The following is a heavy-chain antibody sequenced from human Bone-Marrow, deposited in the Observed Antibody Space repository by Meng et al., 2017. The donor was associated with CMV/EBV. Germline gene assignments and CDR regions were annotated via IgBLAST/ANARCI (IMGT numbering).Heavy chain of an antibody. J-gene: IGHJ6*02. V-gene: IGHV1-2*02. Sequence: ASVKVSCKASGYTFTGYYMHWVRQAPGQGLEWMGWINPNSGGTNYAQKFQGRVTMTRDTSMSTAYMELSRLRSDDTAVYYCASANDYINYYGMDVWGQGTTVTVSS. CDR2: INPNSGGT. CDR3: ASANDYINYYGMDV. CDR1: GYTFTGYY. D-gene: IGHD4-11*01.